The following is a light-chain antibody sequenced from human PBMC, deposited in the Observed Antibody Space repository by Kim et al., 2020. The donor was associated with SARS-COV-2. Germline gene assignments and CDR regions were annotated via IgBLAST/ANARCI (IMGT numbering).Light chain of an antibody. Sequence: QPVLTQPPSVSEAPRQRVTISCSGSSSNIGNNAVNWYQQFPGKAPKLLIYYDDLLPSGVSDRFSGSKSGTSASLAISGLQSEDEADYYCAAWDDSLNGHVVFGGGTQLTVL. CDR2: YDD. CDR3: AAWDDSLNGHVV. CDR1: SSNIGNNA. J-gene: IGLJ2*01. V-gene: IGLV1-36*01.